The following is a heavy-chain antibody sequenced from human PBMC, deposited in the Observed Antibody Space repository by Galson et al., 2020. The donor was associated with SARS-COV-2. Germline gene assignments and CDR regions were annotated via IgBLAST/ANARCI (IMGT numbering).Heavy chain of an antibody. D-gene: IGHD6-13*01. CDR2: INPNSGGT. Sequence: ASVKVSCKASGYTFTGYYMHWVRQAPGQGLEWMGWINPNSGGTNYAQKFQGRVTMTRDTSISTAYMELSRLRSDDTAVYYCARDRRYIAAAGTRRSESGDYWGQGTLVTVSS. V-gene: IGHV1-2*02. CDR1: GYTFTGYY. CDR3: ARDRRYIAAAGTRRSESGDY. J-gene: IGHJ4*02.